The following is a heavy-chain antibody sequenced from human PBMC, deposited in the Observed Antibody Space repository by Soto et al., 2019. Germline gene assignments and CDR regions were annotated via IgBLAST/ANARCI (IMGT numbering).Heavy chain of an antibody. D-gene: IGHD3-22*01. Sequence: TGGSLRLSCVASGFTFRSYAMHWVRQAPGKGLEWVAVISYDGNYKYYADSVRGRFTVSRDNSKNTLYLQMNSLRAEDTALYYCARDKGGRYDDSSGYYYSNWFDPWGLGTLVTVSS. CDR3: ARDKGGRYDDSSGYYYSNWFDP. J-gene: IGHJ5*02. CDR1: GFTFRSYA. CDR2: ISYDGNYK. V-gene: IGHV3-30-3*01.